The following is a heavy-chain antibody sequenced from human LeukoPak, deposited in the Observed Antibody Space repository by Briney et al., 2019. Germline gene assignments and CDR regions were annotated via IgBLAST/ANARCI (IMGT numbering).Heavy chain of an antibody. J-gene: IGHJ5*02. CDR1: GGSISSYY. D-gene: IGHD3-22*01. V-gene: IGHV4-4*07. Sequence: SETLSLTCTVSGGSISSYYWSWIRQPAGKGLEWIGRIYTSGSTNYNPSLKSRVTMSVDTSKNQFSLKLSSVTAADTAVYYCATIAEYYYDSSGYSWGQGTLVTVSS. CDR3: ATIAEYYYDSSGYS. CDR2: IYTSGST.